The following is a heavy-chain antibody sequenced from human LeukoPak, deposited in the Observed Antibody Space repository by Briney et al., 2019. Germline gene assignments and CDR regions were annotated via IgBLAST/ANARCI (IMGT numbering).Heavy chain of an antibody. V-gene: IGHV3-53*01. CDR1: GFTVSSNY. D-gene: IGHD1-26*01. CDR3: AREEVGARGYDY. Sequence: GGSLRLSCAASGFTVSSNYMSWVRQAPGKGLEWVSVIYSGGSTYYADSVKGRFTISRDNSKNTLYLQMNSLRAEDTAVYYCAREEVGARGYDYWGQGTLVTVSS. CDR2: IYSGGST. J-gene: IGHJ4*02.